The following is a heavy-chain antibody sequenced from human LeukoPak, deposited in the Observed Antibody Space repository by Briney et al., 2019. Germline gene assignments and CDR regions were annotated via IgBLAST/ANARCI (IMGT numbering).Heavy chain of an antibody. Sequence: GGSLRLSCSAAGFTFSSHAMHWVRQPPGKGLEYVSTINDGGGLTYYADSVKGRFTISRDNSKNTVYLQMINLRPDDSAVYNCLKGGWATIGPPKDWGQGTLVSVSS. CDR3: LKGGWATIGPPKD. D-gene: IGHD5-24*01. J-gene: IGHJ4*02. CDR1: GFTFSSHA. CDR2: INDGGGLT. V-gene: IGHV3-64D*08.